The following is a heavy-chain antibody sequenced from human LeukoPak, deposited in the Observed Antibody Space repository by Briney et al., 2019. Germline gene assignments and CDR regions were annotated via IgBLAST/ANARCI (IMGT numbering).Heavy chain of an antibody. CDR2: IKQDGSEK. CDR3: ARDPGPASDL. Sequence: GVSLRLSCAASGFTLSSYWMSWVRQAPGKGLEWVANIKQDGSEKYYVDSVKGRFTISRDNAKNSLYLQMNSLRAEDTAVYYCARDPGPASDLWGRGTLVTFSS. CDR1: GFTLSSYW. J-gene: IGHJ2*01. V-gene: IGHV3-7*04.